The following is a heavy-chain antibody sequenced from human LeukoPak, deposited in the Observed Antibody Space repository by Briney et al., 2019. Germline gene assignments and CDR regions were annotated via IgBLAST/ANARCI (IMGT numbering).Heavy chain of an antibody. Sequence: GGSLRLSCAASGFTFSNYWMSWVRQAPGKGLEWVSTLYSNGNTYYADSVKGRFTISRDNSKNTLSLQMNSLRAEDTAVYYCARDYYDGSAYYSYYEYWGQGTLVTVSS. CDR2: LYSNGNT. J-gene: IGHJ4*02. D-gene: IGHD3-22*01. V-gene: IGHV3-53*01. CDR3: ARDYYDGSAYYSYYEY. CDR1: GFTFSNYW.